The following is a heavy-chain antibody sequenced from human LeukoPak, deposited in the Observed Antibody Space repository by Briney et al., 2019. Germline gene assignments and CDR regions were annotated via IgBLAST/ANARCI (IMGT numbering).Heavy chain of an antibody. D-gene: IGHD3-10*01. Sequence: SETLSLTCTVSGGSISSYHWSWIRQPAGKGLEWIGRIYSSGNTNYSPSLKSRVTMSVDTSKNQFSLKLSSVTAADTVLYYCARATSGSYYYFDSWGRGTLVTVSS. CDR3: ARATSGSYYYFDS. CDR2: IYSSGNT. J-gene: IGHJ4*02. V-gene: IGHV4-4*07. CDR1: GGSISSYH.